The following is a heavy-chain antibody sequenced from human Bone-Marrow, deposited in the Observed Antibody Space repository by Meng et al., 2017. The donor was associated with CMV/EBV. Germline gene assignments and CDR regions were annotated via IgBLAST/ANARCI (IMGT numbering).Heavy chain of an antibody. CDR2: IIPIFGTA. CDR3: ARSGISSRRGAGMDV. J-gene: IGHJ6*02. V-gene: IGHV1-69*05. CDR1: GGTFSSYT. Sequence: SVKVSCKASGGTFSSYTISWVRQAPGQGLEWMGGIIPIFGTANYAQKFQGRVTITTDESTSTAYMELSSLRSEDTAVYYCARSGISSRRGAGMDVWGQGTTVTVSS. D-gene: IGHD3-10*01.